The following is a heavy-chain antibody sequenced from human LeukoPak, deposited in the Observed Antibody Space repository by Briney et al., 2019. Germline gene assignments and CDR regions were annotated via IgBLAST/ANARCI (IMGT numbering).Heavy chain of an antibody. D-gene: IGHD6-13*01. Sequence: SETLSLTCTVSGGSISSSSYYWSWIRQPAGKGLEWIGRIYTSGSTNYNPSLKSRVTMSVDTSKNQFSLKLSSVTAADTAVYYCARTIAAAGTGFDYWGQGTLVTVSS. CDR1: GGSISSSSYY. V-gene: IGHV4-61*02. CDR2: IYTSGST. CDR3: ARTIAAAGTGFDY. J-gene: IGHJ4*02.